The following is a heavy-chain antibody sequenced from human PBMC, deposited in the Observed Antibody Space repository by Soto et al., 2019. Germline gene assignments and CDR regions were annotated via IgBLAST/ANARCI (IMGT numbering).Heavy chain of an antibody. CDR2: ISAYNGNT. CDR1: GYTFTSYG. V-gene: IGHV1-18*01. D-gene: IGHD3-22*01. CDR3: ARDQKPYDAWYFDL. J-gene: IGHJ2*01. Sequence: QVQLVQSGAEVKKPGASVKVSCKASGYTFTSYGISWVRQAPGQGLEWMGWISAYNGNTNYAQKLQGRVTMTTDTSTSTAYVELRSLRADDTAVYCCARDQKPYDAWYFDLWGRGTLVTVSS.